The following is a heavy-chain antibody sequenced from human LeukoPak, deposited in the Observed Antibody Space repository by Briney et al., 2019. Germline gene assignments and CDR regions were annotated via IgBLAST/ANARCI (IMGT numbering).Heavy chain of an antibody. J-gene: IGHJ4*02. V-gene: IGHV1-18*01. CDR1: GYTFTSFA. CDR3: ARFEDGSSWPWPGLDY. Sequence: VASVKVSCKASGYTFTSFAISWVRQAPGQGLEWMGWISAYNGNTNYAQKVQGRVTMTTDTSTSTAHMELRSLRSDDTAVYYCARFEDGSSWPWPGLDYWGQGTLVTVSS. D-gene: IGHD6-13*01. CDR2: ISAYNGNT.